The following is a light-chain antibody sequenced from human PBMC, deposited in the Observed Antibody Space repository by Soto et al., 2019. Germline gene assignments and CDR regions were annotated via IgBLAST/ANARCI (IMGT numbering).Light chain of an antibody. J-gene: IGKJ2*01. V-gene: IGKV1-5*01. CDR2: DAS. CDR3: QHNNSYYT. Sequence: DIQMTQSPSTLSASVGDRVTITCRASQSISSWLAWYQQKPGKAPKLLIYDASSLESGVPSRFSGSGSGTEFTLTISRLQPDDLATYYCQHNNSYYTFGQGTKLEIK. CDR1: QSISSW.